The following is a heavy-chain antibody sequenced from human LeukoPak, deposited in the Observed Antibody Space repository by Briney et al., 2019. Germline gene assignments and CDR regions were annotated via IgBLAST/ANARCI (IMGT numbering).Heavy chain of an antibody. CDR1: GFTFSGYW. V-gene: IGHV3-74*01. Sequence: GGSLRLSCAVSGFTFSGYWMHWVRQGPGKGLVWVSRISSDGSRTSYADSVMGRFTISRDNAKNTLYLQMNSLRAEDTAVYYCARNYLRDSSGYFYAWGQGTLVTVSS. CDR2: ISSDGSRT. CDR3: ARNYLRDSSGYFYA. J-gene: IGHJ5*02. D-gene: IGHD3-22*01.